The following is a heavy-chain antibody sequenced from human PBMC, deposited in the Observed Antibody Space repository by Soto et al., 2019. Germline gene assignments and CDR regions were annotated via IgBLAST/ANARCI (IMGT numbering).Heavy chain of an antibody. V-gene: IGHV1-46*01. CDR1: GYVFTSSF. CDR2: VNPSVGST. D-gene: IGHD1-26*01. CDR3: EREVNSFIMPDDTEDYSGFDV. J-gene: IGHJ6*02. Sequence: QVQLLQSGAEVKKPGASVQVSCKASGYVFTSSFVHWVRQAPGQGLEWMGMVNPSVGSTAYAHKFQGKIAVTREMSTATVYMALRSVTSEDTAIYSCEREVNSFIMPDDTEDYSGFDVWGQGTTVIVSS.